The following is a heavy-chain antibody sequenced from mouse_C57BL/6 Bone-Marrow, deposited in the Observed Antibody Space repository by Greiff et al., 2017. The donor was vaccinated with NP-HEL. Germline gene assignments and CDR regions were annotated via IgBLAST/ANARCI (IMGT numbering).Heavy chain of an antibody. CDR3: ARGEIYSNSPWFAY. V-gene: IGHV3-6*01. CDR1: GYSITSGYY. CDR2: ISYDGSN. Sequence: VQLQQSGPGLVKPSQSLSLTCSVTGYSITSGYYWNWIRQFPGNKLEWMGYISYDGSNNYNPSLKNRISITRDTSKNQFFLKLTSVTTEDTATYYCARGEIYSNSPWFAYWGQGTLVTVSA. D-gene: IGHD2-5*01. J-gene: IGHJ3*01.